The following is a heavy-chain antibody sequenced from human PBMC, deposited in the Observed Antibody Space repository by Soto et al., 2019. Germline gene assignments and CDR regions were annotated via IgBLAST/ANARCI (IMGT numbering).Heavy chain of an antibody. Sequence: GGSLRLSCAASGFTFSSYSMNWVRQVPGKGLEWVSYICCSSSTIYYAVFVKGRFTFSRENAKNSLYLQMNSLRDEDTAVYYCARGGGIFDYWGQGTLVTVSS. CDR3: ARGGGIFDY. CDR2: ICCSSSTI. CDR1: GFTFSSYS. J-gene: IGHJ4*02. D-gene: IGHD3-16*01. V-gene: IGHV3-48*02.